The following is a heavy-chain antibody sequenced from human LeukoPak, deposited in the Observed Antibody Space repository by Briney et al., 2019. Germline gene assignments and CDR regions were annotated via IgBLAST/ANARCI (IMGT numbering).Heavy chain of an antibody. CDR3: ARDLKDTGYTSGWYKD. D-gene: IGHD6-19*01. CDR1: GFTFSTHA. CDR2: ISGGGPRT. Sequence: GGSLRLSCAASGFTFSTHAMSWVRQAPGEGLEWVSAISGGGPRTYYADSVKGRFTISRDNAKNSLFLQMNSLRAEDTAVYYCARDLKDTGYTSGWYKDWGQGTLVTVSS. J-gene: IGHJ4*02. V-gene: IGHV3-23*01.